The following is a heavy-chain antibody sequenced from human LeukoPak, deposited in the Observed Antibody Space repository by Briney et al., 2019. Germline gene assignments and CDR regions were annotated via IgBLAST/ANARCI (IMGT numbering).Heavy chain of an antibody. D-gene: IGHD6-6*01. V-gene: IGHV1-18*01. CDR3: ARYIAARRYFDY. Sequence: GASVKVSCKASGYTFTIYGISWVRQAPGQGLEWMGWISTYNGYTYYAQNLQGRVTMTTDTSTSTAYMELRSLRSDDTAVYYCARYIAARRYFDYWGQGTLVTVSS. CDR1: GYTFTIYG. CDR2: ISTYNGYT. J-gene: IGHJ4*02.